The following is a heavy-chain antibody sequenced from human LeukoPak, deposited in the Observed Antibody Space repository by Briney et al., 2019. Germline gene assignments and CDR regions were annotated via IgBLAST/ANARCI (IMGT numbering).Heavy chain of an antibody. CDR1: EFTFRNYW. D-gene: IGHD3-10*02. CDR3: AELGITMIGGV. J-gene: IGHJ6*04. V-gene: IGHV3-7*01. Sequence: PGGSLRLSCAASEFTFRNYWMSWVRQVPGKGPEWVANIRQDGNEFYYVDSVKGRFTISRDNAKNSLYLQMNSLRAEDTAVYYCAELGITMIGGVWGKGTTVTISS. CDR2: IRQDGNEF.